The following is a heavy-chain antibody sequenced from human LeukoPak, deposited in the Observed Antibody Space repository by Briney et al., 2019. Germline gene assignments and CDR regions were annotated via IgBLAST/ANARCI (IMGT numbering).Heavy chain of an antibody. CDR1: GGTFSSYA. Sequence: GASVKVSCKASGGTFSSYAISWVRQAPGQGLEWMGIINPSGGSTSYAQKFQGRVTMTRDTSTSTVYMELSSLRSEDTAVYYCARVLGCSGGSCYDARFDPWGQGTLVTVSS. CDR2: INPSGGST. CDR3: ARVLGCSGGSCYDARFDP. V-gene: IGHV1-46*01. D-gene: IGHD2-15*01. J-gene: IGHJ5*02.